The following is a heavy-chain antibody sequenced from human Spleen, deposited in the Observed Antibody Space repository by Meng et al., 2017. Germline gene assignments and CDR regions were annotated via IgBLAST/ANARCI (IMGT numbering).Heavy chain of an antibody. CDR3: ARGPTTMAHDFDY. CDR2: INHSGST. Sequence: VQLKPWGAGLLQPSETLSLTCVVSGGSFSDYYWSWIRQPPGKGLEWIGEINHSGSTNYNPSLESRATISVDTSQNNLSLKLSSVTAADSAVYYCARGPTTMAHDFDYWGQGTLVTVSS. CDR1: GGSFSDYY. J-gene: IGHJ4*02. D-gene: IGHD4-11*01. V-gene: IGHV4-34*01.